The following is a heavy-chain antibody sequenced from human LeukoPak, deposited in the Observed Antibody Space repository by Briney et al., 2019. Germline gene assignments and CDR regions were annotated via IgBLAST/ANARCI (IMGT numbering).Heavy chain of an antibody. CDR3: ARDRGSAAAGTWYYAMDV. J-gene: IGHJ6*02. V-gene: IGHV3-48*03. D-gene: IGHD6-13*01. CDR2: TTSSGNK. CDR1: GFIFSSFE. Sequence: PGGSLRLSCAASGFIFSSFEVNWVRQAPGKGLEWVPSTTSSGNKHYADTVKGRFTSSRDNAKNSAYLQMNSLRVEDTAVYYCARDRGSAAAGTWYYAMDVWGQGTTVTVSS.